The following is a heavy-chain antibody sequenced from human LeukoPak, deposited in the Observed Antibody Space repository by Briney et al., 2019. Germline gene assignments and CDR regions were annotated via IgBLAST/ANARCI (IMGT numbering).Heavy chain of an antibody. CDR3: ALGLGYSCGLGPIDY. D-gene: IGHD5-18*01. J-gene: IGHJ4*02. CDR2: INHSGST. CDR1: GGSFSGYY. Sequence: PSETLSLTCAVYGGSFSGYYWSWIRQPPGKGLEWIGEINHSGSTNYNPSLKSRVTISVDTSKNQFSLKLSSVTAADTAVYYCALGLGYSCGLGPIDYWGQGTLVTVSS. V-gene: IGHV4-34*01.